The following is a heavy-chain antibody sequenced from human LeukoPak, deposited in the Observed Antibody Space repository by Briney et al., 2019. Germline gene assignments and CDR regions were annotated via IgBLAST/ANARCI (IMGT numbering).Heavy chain of an antibody. Sequence: GSLRLSCAASGFTFNYYAMNWVRQAPGKGLEWVSSIDSSSRNIYYADSVKGRFTISRDNAKNSLYLQMNSLRAEDSALYYCAREGVGGYSQAFDYWGQGTLVTVSS. V-gene: IGHV3-21*06. D-gene: IGHD5-18*01. J-gene: IGHJ4*02. CDR1: GFTFNYYA. CDR3: AREGVGGYSQAFDY. CDR2: IDSSSRNI.